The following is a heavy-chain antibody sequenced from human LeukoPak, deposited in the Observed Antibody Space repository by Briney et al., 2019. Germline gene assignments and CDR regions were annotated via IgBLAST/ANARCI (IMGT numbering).Heavy chain of an antibody. CDR2: ISGSGGST. Sequence: GGSLRLSCAASGFTFSSYAMSWVRQAPGKGLEWVSAISGSGGSTYYADSVKGRFTNSRDNSKNTLYLQMNSLRAEDTAVYYCAKDYDILTGYSFDYWGQGTLVTVSS. V-gene: IGHV3-23*01. CDR3: AKDYDILTGYSFDY. CDR1: GFTFSSYA. D-gene: IGHD3-9*01. J-gene: IGHJ4*02.